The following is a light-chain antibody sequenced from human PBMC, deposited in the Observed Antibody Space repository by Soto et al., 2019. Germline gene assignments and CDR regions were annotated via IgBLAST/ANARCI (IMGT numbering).Light chain of an antibody. J-gene: IGLJ2*01. CDR3: ATWNDSPRDVV. CDR2: NTN. V-gene: IGLV1-44*01. Sequence: QCELTQTPSAYEAPGETGTISCSGSSSHLGSNAVNWYQQHPGTAPKLLIYNTNRRPSGAPDRFSGSKSGTSASLAISGLQSEDEADYYCATWNDSPRDVVFGGGTK. CDR1: SSHLGSNA.